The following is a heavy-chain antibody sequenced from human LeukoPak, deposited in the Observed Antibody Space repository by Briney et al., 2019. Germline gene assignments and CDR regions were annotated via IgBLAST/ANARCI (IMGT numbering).Heavy chain of an antibody. CDR1: GFTVSSNY. CDR2: IYSGGST. J-gene: IGHJ4*02. D-gene: IGHD6-19*01. CDR3: AKAGTTVAGSEGDY. Sequence: GGSLRLSCAASGFTVSSNYMSWVRQAPGKGLEWVSVIYSGGSTYYADSVKGRFTISRDNSKNTLYLQMNSLRAEDTAVYYCAKAGTTVAGSEGDYWGQGTLVTVSS. V-gene: IGHV3-53*01.